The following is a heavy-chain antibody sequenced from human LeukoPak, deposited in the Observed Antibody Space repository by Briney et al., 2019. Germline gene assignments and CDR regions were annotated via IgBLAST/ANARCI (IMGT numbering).Heavy chain of an antibody. J-gene: IGHJ4*02. CDR3: AKDPRRYCSGGSCSGLDY. CDR2: IWYDGSNK. Sequence: GGSLRLSCAASGFTFSSYGMHWVRQAPGKGLEWVAVIWYDGSNKYYADSVKGRFTISRDNSKNTLYLQMNSLRAEDTAVYYCAKDPRRYCSGGSCSGLDYWGQGTLVTVSS. D-gene: IGHD2-15*01. V-gene: IGHV3-33*06. CDR1: GFTFSSYG.